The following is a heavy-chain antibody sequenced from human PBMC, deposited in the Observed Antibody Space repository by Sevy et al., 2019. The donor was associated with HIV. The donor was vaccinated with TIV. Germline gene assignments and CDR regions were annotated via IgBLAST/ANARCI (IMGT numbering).Heavy chain of an antibody. V-gene: IGHV1-2*06. D-gene: IGHD3-22*01. J-gene: IGHJ4*02. Sequence: ASVKVSCKASGYTFTGYYMHWVRQAPGQGLEWMGRINPNSSGTNYPQKFQGRVTMTRETSISTAYMELSRLRSDDTAVYYCARAPSRQYYYDSTRSFDHWGQGTLVTVSS. CDR1: GYTFTGYY. CDR2: INPNSSGT. CDR3: ARAPSRQYYYDSTRSFDH.